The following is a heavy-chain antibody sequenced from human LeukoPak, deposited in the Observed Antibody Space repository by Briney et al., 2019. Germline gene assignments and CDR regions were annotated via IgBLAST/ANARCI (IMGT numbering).Heavy chain of an antibody. CDR1: GFTFFSYN. CDR2: ISSSSSYI. Sequence: GGALRLSCAASGFTFFSYNMNWVRQAPGEGLEWVSSISSSSSYIYYADSVKGRFTISRDNSKNTLYLQMNSLRPEDTAVYYCAKKWSGDYDSSGVNDAFDIWGQGTMVTVSS. J-gene: IGHJ3*02. CDR3: AKKWSGDYDSSGVNDAFDI. D-gene: IGHD3-22*01. V-gene: IGHV3-21*01.